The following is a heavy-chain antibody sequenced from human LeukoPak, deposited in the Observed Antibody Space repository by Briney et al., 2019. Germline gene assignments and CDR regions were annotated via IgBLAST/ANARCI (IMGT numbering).Heavy chain of an antibody. D-gene: IGHD3-9*01. V-gene: IGHV4-30-4*01. Sequence: SQTLSLTCTVSGGSISSGDYYWSWIRQPPGKGLEWIGYIYYSGSTYYNPSLKSRVTISVDTSKNQFSLKLSSVTAADTAVYYCARAGNGILTGYFQNWYFDLWGRGTLVTVSS. CDR2: IYYSGST. CDR1: GGSISSGDYY. CDR3: ARAGNGILTGYFQNWYFDL. J-gene: IGHJ2*01.